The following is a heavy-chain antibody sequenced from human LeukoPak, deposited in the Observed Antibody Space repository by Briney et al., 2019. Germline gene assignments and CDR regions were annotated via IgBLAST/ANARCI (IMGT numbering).Heavy chain of an antibody. CDR1: GFMFSSYW. J-gene: IGHJ3*02. CDR2: IKQDGSEK. CDR3: ARIRDGYNDAYDI. Sequence: QPGGSLRLSCAASGFMFSSYWMSWVRQAPGKGLEWVANIKQDGSEKYYVDSVKGRFTISRDNAKNSLYLQMNSLRSEDTAIYYCARIRDGYNDAYDIWGQGTVVTVPS. V-gene: IGHV3-7*03. D-gene: IGHD5-24*01.